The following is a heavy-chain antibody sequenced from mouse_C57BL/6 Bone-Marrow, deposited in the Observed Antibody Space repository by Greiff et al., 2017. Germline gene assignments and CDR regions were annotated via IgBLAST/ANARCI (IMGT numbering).Heavy chain of an antibody. V-gene: IGHV5-6*02. CDR1: GFTFSSYG. Sequence: DVKLVESGGDLVKPGGSLKLSCAASGFTFSSYGLSWVRQTPDKRLEWVATISSGGSYTYYPDSVKGRFTISRDNAKNTLYLQMSSLKSEDTAMYYCAIHRWLRIYYAMDYWGQGTSVTVSS. J-gene: IGHJ4*01. CDR2: ISSGGSYT. CDR3: AIHRWLRIYYAMDY. D-gene: IGHD2-3*01.